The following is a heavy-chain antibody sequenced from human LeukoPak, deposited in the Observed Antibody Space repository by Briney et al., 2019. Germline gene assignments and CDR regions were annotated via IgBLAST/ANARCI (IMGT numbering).Heavy chain of an antibody. CDR2: IYYSGST. J-gene: IGHJ6*03. D-gene: IGHD6-13*01. V-gene: IGHV4-59*08. CDR3: ARLLRYSSSHYYYYMDV. CDR1: GGSISSYY. Sequence: SETLSLTCTVSGGSISSYYWSWIRQPPGKGLEWIGYIYYSGSTNYNPSLKGRVTISVDTSKNQFSLKLSSVTAADTAVYYCARLLRYSSSHYYYYMDVWGKGTTVTVSS.